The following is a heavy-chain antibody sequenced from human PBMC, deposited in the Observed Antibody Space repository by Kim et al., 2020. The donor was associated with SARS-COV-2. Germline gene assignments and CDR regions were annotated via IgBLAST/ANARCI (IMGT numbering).Heavy chain of an antibody. J-gene: IGHJ3*02. CDR1: SDSISSSSYF. Sequence: SETLSLTCTVSSDSISSSSYFWGWIRQPPGKGLEWVGIIYYSGSTYYNPSLKSRVTISMDTSKNQFSLKLSSVTAADTAVYYCARRDYYESSGYFHIWGQGTMVTVSP. CDR2: IYYSGST. V-gene: IGHV4-39*01. D-gene: IGHD3-22*01. CDR3: ARRDYYESSGYFHI.